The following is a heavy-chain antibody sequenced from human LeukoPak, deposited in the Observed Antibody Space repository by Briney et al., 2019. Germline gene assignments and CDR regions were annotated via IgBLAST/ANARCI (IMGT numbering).Heavy chain of an antibody. D-gene: IGHD5-18*01. V-gene: IGHV1-46*01. CDR2: INPSGGST. J-gene: IGHJ4*02. CDR3: ATHTAMAPNFDY. Sequence: GASVNVSCKASGYTFTSYYMHWVRQAPGQGLEWMGIINPSGGSTSYAQKFQGRVTMTRDTSTSTVYMELSSLRSEDTAVYYCATHTAMAPNFDYWGQGTLVTVSS. CDR1: GYTFTSYY.